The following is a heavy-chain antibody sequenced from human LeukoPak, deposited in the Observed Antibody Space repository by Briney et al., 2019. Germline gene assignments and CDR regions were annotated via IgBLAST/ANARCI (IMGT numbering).Heavy chain of an antibody. D-gene: IGHD4-17*01. J-gene: IGHJ6*03. Sequence: GESLRLSCAASGFTFSTHDMHWVRQVTGKRLEWVAAIDTSADTFYSDSVKGRFTITRENAKNSLYLQLNGLRAGDTAVYFCARASVTTQEYNYYYYMDAWGKGTTVTVSS. CDR2: IDTSADT. CDR1: GFTFSTHD. V-gene: IGHV3-13*01. CDR3: ARASVTTQEYNYYYYMDA.